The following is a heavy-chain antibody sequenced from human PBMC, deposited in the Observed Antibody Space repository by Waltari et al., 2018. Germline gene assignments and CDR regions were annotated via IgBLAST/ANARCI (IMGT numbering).Heavy chain of an antibody. J-gene: IGHJ3*01. CDR2: IKSNRDGGTT. D-gene: IGHD1-26*01. CDR1: GFPFLGGC. V-gene: IGHV3-15*01. Sequence: VQLVESGGGLVAPGGSRCPPVRGSGFPFLGGCIDWVRQAPGKGLEWVGRIKSNRDGGTTEYTAPVKGRFIISRDDSRATLYLQMNNLKTEDAAVYYCTTDWGSGSYPLYAFDLWGPGTMVTVSS. CDR3: TTDWGSGSYPLYAFDL.